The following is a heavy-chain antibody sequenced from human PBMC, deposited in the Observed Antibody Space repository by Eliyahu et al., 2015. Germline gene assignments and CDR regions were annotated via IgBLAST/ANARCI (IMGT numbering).Heavy chain of an antibody. V-gene: IGHV1-69*01. D-gene: IGHD5-18*01. CDR3: AREAGVYSYGSPVRAFDI. CDR2: IIPIFGTA. Sequence: LEWMGGIIPIFGTANYAQKFQGRVTITADESTSTAYMELSSLRSEDTAVYYCAREAGVYSYGSPVRAFDIWGQGTMVTVSS. J-gene: IGHJ3*02.